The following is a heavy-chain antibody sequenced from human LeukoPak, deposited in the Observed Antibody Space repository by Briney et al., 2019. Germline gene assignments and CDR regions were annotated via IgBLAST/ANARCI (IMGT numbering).Heavy chain of an antibody. CDR3: ACGYSYGSYFDY. CDR1: GFTFSSYG. V-gene: IGHV3-30*03. Sequence: PGRSLRLSCAASGFTFSSYGMHWVRQAPGKGLERVAVISYDGSNKYYADSVKGRFTISRDNSKNTLYLQMNSLRAEDTAVYYCACGYSYGSYFDYWGQGTLVTVSS. CDR2: ISYDGSNK. D-gene: IGHD5-18*01. J-gene: IGHJ4*02.